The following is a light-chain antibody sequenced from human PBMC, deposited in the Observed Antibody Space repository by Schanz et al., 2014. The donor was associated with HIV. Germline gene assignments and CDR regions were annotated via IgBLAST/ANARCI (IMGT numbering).Light chain of an antibody. CDR1: SSDVGYYNY. CDR3: SSYAATRNVL. Sequence: QSALTQPASVSGSPGQSITISCTGTSSDVGYYNYVSWYQQHPGKAPKLMIYDVSNRPSGVSNRFSGSKSGNTASLTISGLQADDEADYYCSSYAATRNVLFGGGTKLTVL. J-gene: IGLJ3*02. CDR2: DVS. V-gene: IGLV2-14*03.